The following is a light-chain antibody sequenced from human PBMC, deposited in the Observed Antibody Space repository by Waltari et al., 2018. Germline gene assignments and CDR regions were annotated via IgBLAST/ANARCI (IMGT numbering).Light chain of an antibody. V-gene: IGKV3-20*01. J-gene: IGKJ4*01. Sequence: EIVLTQSSGSLSVSPGERVTVFCRASQTITGSWLTWYHQKPGHAPRLLIYGASNRDPGIPDRFNGSGSGTDFTLTISRLEPEDSAVYYCQQYDGSVVTFGGGTKVEIK. CDR2: GAS. CDR3: QQYDGSVVT. CDR1: QTITGSW.